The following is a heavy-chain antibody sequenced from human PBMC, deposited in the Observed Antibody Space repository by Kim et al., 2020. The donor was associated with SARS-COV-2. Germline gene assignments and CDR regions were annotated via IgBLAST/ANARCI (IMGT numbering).Heavy chain of an antibody. CDR2: TYYSGST. Sequence: SETLSLTCTVSGGSISSGGYYWSWIRQHPGKGLEWIGYTYYSGSTYYNPSLKGRVTIPVDTSKNQLSLKLSSVTAADTAVYYCAREDYDSSGYCYAFDFWGQGTVVAVSS. CDR3: AREDYDSSGYCYAFDF. CDR1: GGSISSGGYY. D-gene: IGHD3-22*01. V-gene: IGHV4-31*03. J-gene: IGHJ3*01.